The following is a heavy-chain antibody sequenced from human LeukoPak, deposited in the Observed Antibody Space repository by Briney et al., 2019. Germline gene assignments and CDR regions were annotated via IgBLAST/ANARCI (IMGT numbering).Heavy chain of an antibody. CDR1: GYTFTSYG. CDR3: ARDGRTAVAELEGLFDY. Sequence: WASVRVSCKASGYTFTSYGISWVRQAPGQGLEWMGWISAYNGNTNYAQKLQGRVTMTTDTSTSTAYMELRSLRSDDTAVYYCARDGRTAVAELEGLFDYWGQGTLVTVSS. CDR2: ISAYNGNT. V-gene: IGHV1-18*01. D-gene: IGHD6-19*01. J-gene: IGHJ4*02.